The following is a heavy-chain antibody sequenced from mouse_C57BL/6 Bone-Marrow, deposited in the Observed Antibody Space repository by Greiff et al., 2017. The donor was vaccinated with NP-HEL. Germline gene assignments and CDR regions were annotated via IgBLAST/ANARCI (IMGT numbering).Heavy chain of an antibody. CDR1: GYTFTDYE. V-gene: IGHV1-15*01. CDR3: TRDSSGVVGYFDY. Sequence: VQLVESGAELVRPGASVTLSCKASGYTFTDYEMHWVKQTPVHGLEWIGAIDPETGGTAYNQKFKGKAILTADKSSSTAYMELRSLTSEDSAVYYCTRDSSGVVGYFDYWGQGTTLTVSS. J-gene: IGHJ2*01. D-gene: IGHD3-2*02. CDR2: IDPETGGT.